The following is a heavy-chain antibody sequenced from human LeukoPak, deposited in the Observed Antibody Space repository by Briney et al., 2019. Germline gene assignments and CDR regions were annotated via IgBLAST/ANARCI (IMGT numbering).Heavy chain of an antibody. CDR1: GCTFSSYS. Sequence: PGGSLRLSCAASGCTFSSYSMNWVRKAPGKGLEWVSSISSSSTYIYYADSVKGRFTISRDNAKNSLSLQMKSLRAEDTAVYYCARDNSIAEAGSDAFDIWGQGTRVTVSS. D-gene: IGHD6-13*01. V-gene: IGHV3-21*01. J-gene: IGHJ3*02. CDR2: ISSSSTYI. CDR3: ARDNSIAEAGSDAFDI.